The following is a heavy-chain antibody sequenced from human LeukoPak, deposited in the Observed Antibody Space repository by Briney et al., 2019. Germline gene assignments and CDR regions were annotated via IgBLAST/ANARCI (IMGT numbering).Heavy chain of an antibody. CDR2: ISSSSSYI. CDR1: GLTFSSYS. J-gene: IGHJ4*02. D-gene: IGHD1-26*01. CDR3: ARDPVEWELLLDC. Sequence: GGSLRLSCAASGLTFSSYSMNWVRQAPGKGLEWVSSISSSSSYIYYADSVKGRFTISRDNARNSVYLQMNSLRVEDTAVYYCARDPVEWELLLDCWGQGTLVTVSS. V-gene: IGHV3-21*01.